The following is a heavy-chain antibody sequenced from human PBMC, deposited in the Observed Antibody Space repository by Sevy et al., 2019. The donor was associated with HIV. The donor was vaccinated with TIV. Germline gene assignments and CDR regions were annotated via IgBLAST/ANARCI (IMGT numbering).Heavy chain of an antibody. J-gene: IGHJ3*01. D-gene: IGHD3-16*01. V-gene: IGHV3-48*01. Sequence: GGSLRLSCATSGFTFSSYTMNWVRQAPGKGLEWISYITSSGTSIYYADSVKGRFTISRDNAKDSLYLQMNSLRAEDTAVYYCAGDWGAGGAFDVWGQGTMVTVSS. CDR1: GFTFSSYT. CDR2: ITSSGTSI. CDR3: AGDWGAGGAFDV.